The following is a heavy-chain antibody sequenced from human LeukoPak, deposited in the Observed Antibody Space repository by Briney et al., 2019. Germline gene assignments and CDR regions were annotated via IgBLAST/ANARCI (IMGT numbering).Heavy chain of an antibody. D-gene: IGHD3-10*01. CDR1: GFTFSSYA. J-gene: IGHJ4*02. Sequence: GGSLRLSCAASGFTFSSYAMSWVRQAPGKGLEWVSAISGSGGSTYYADSVKGRFTISRDNSKNTLYLQMNSLRAEDTAVYYCVKGTYGIARGVITLPLDYWGQGTLVTVSS. CDR2: ISGSGGST. V-gene: IGHV3-23*01. CDR3: VKGTYGIARGVITLPLDY.